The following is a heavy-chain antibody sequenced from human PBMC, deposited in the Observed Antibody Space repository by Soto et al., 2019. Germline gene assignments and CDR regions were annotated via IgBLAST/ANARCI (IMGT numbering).Heavy chain of an antibody. V-gene: IGHV3-74*01. D-gene: IGHD6-13*01. Sequence: GGSLRLSCAASGFTFSSYWMHWVRQAPGKGLVWVSRINSDGSSTSYADSVKGRFTISRDNAKNTLYLQMNSLRAEDTAVYYCARDIAAAGYYYYYGMDVWGQGTTVTSP. CDR1: GFTFSSYW. CDR2: INSDGSST. J-gene: IGHJ6*02. CDR3: ARDIAAAGYYYYYGMDV.